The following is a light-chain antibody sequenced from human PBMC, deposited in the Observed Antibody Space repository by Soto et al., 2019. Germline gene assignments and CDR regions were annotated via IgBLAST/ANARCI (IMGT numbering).Light chain of an antibody. V-gene: IGKV3-15*01. J-gene: IGKJ2*01. CDR2: GAS. CDR3: QQYDYWPPYT. CDR1: QNISNN. Sequence: EIVMTQSPATLSVSPGERATLSCRASQNISNNLAWYQQKPGRSPRLLIYGASTRATGIPARFSGSGSGTEFTLTISSLLFDDFAVYYCQQYDYWPPYTFGQGTKLEIK.